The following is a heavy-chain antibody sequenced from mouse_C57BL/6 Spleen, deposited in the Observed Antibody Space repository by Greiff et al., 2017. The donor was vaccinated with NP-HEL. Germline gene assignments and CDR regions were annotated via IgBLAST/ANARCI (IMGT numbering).Heavy chain of an antibody. D-gene: IGHD2-2*01. CDR3: ARSDGYDSYWYFDV. J-gene: IGHJ1*03. CDR2: IWTGGGT. Sequence: QVQLKESGPGLVAPSQSLSITCTVSGFSLTSYAISWVRQPPGKGLEWLGVIWTGGGTNYNSALKSRLSISKDNSKSQVFLKMNSLQTDDTARYNCARSDGYDSYWYFDVWGTGTTVTVSS. V-gene: IGHV2-9-1*01. CDR1: GFSLTSYA.